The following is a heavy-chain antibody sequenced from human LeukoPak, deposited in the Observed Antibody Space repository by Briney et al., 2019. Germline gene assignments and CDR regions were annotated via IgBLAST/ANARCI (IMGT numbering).Heavy chain of an antibody. CDR2: ISGPGGST. CDR1: GFTFINYA. V-gene: IGHV3-23*01. Sequence: QPGGSLRLSCAASGFTFINYAMSWVRQAPGKGLEWVSGISGPGGSTYYADSVKGRFTISRDNSKNTLYLQMNSLRAEDTAVYYCAKDSWSSHDAFDIWGQGTMVTVSS. J-gene: IGHJ3*02. CDR3: AKDSWSSHDAFDI.